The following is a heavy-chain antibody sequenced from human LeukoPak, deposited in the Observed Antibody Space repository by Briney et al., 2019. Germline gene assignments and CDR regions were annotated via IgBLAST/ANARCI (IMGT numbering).Heavy chain of an antibody. V-gene: IGHV3-21*04. Sequence: GGSLRLSCAASGFTLSSYSMNWVRQAPGKGLEWVSSISSSSSYIYYADSVKGRFTISRDNAKNSLYLQMNSLRAEDTAVYYCAREVVTPLYLDYWGQGTLVTVSS. CDR2: ISSSSSYI. D-gene: IGHD4-23*01. J-gene: IGHJ4*02. CDR1: GFTLSSYS. CDR3: AREVVTPLYLDY.